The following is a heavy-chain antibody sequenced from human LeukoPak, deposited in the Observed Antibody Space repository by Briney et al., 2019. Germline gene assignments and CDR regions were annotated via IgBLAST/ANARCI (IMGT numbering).Heavy chain of an antibody. CDR3: AKPGS. Sequence: PGGSLRLSCAASGFTFSSYGMHWVRQAPGKGLEWVAVISYDGSNKYYADSVKGRFTISRDNSKSTLYLQMNSLRAEDTAVCYCAKPGSWGQGTLVTVSS. V-gene: IGHV3-30*18. D-gene: IGHD1-26*01. CDR2: ISYDGSNK. CDR1: GFTFSSYG. J-gene: IGHJ4*02.